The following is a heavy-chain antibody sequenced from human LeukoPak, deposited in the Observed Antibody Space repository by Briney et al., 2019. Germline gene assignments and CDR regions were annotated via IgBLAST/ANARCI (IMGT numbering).Heavy chain of an antibody. CDR2: IYTSGST. J-gene: IGHJ3*02. CDR3: PGDYPSGSLRDGAFDN. D-gene: IGHD1-26*01. CDR1: GGSISSYY. V-gene: IGHV4-4*07. Sequence: SETLSLTCTVSGGSISSYYWSWIRQPAGKGLEWIGRIYTSGSTNYNPSLKSRVTMSVDTSKNQFSLKLSPVTAPDPAVYSWPGDYPSGSLRDGAFDNLGQRKIVTV.